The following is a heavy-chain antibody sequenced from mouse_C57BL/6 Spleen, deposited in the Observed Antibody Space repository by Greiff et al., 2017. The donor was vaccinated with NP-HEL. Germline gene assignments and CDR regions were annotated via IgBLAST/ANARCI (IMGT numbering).Heavy chain of an antibody. CDR3: ARYDLLWYY. CDR2: IYPSDSET. J-gene: IGHJ2*01. V-gene: IGHV1-61*01. CDR1: GYTFTSYW. D-gene: IGHD2-1*01. Sequence: QVQLQQPGAELVRPGSSVKLSCKASGYTFTSYWMDWVKQRPGQGLEWIGNIYPSDSETHYNQKFKDKATLTVDKSSSTAYMQLSSLTSEDSAVYYCARYDLLWYYWGQGTTLTVSS.